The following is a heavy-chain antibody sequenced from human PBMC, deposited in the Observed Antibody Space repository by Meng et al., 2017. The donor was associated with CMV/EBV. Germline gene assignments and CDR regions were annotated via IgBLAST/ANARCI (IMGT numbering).Heavy chain of an antibody. Sequence: STFTSYVINWVRQATGQGLEWMGWMNPNGGNTGYAQKFQGRVTITRNTSISTAYMELSSLRSEDTAVYYCARGPTRDDYGAYGWFDPWGQGTLVTVSS. CDR2: MNPNGGNT. J-gene: IGHJ5*02. CDR3: ARGPTRDDYGAYGWFDP. V-gene: IGHV1-8*03. CDR1: STFTSYV. D-gene: IGHD4-17*01.